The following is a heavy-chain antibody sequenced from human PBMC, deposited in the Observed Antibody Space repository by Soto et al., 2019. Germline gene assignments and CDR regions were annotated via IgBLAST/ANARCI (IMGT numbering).Heavy chain of an antibody. Sequence: QVQLVESGGGVVKPGRSLRLSCAASGFTFSSYAMHWVRQAPGKGLEWVAVISYDGSNKYYADSVKGRFTISRDNSKNQLYMQMNSLRAEDTAVYYCSRGVLGIVVEVDAPSCIDPWGQGTLVTVSS. V-gene: IGHV3-30-3*01. J-gene: IGHJ5*02. CDR3: SRGVLGIVVEVDAPSCIDP. CDR2: ISYDGSNK. D-gene: IGHD2-15*01. CDR1: GFTFSSYA.